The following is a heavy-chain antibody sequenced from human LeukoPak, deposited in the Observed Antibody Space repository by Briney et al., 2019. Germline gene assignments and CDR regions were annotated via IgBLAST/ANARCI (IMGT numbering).Heavy chain of an antibody. CDR1: GFTFSSYA. Sequence: AGGSLRLSCAASGFTFSSYAMHWVRQAPGKGLEWVAVISYDGSNKYYADSVKGRFTISRDNSKNTLYLQMNSLRAEDTAVYYCARGRFSSGVYFDYWGQGTLVTVSS. D-gene: IGHD6-19*01. CDR2: ISYDGSNK. CDR3: ARGRFSSGVYFDY. V-gene: IGHV3-30-3*01. J-gene: IGHJ4*02.